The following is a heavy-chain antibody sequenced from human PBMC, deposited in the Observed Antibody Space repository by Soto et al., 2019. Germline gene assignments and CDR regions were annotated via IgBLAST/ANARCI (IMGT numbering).Heavy chain of an antibody. D-gene: IGHD4-17*01. V-gene: IGHV4-59*08. CDR1: GGSISSYY. CDR2: IYYSGST. Sequence: PSETLSLTCTVSGGSISSYYWSWLRQPPGKGLEWIGYIYYSGSTNYNPSLKSRVTISVDTSKNQFSLKLSSVTAADTAVYYCARHRATGPSSTVTTSMGFQHWGQGTLVTVSS. J-gene: IGHJ1*01. CDR3: ARHRATGPSSTVTTSMGFQH.